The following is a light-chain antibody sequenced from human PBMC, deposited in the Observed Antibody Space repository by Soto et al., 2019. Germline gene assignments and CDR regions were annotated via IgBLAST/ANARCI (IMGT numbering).Light chain of an antibody. V-gene: IGKV3-11*01. J-gene: IGKJ2*01. Sequence: EIVLTQSPATLSLSPGERATLSCRASQSVSSYLAWYQQKPGQAPRLLIYDASNRATGIPARFSGSGSGTDFTLTISSLQSEDCAVYYCQQYDDWPPMYTVGQGTKVEIK. CDR3: QQYDDWPPMYT. CDR1: QSVSSY. CDR2: DAS.